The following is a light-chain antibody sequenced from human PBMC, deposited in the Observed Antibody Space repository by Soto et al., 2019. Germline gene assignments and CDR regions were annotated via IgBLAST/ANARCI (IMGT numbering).Light chain of an antibody. J-gene: IGKJ4*01. CDR3: QQYNNWLALT. CDR1: QSVSSN. V-gene: IGKV3-15*01. Sequence: EIVMTQSPATLSVSPGERATLSCRASQSVSSNLAWYQQKPGQAPRLLIYGASTRDTGIPARFSGSGSGTEFTLTISSLQSEDFAVYYCQQYNNWLALTFGGGTKVDIK. CDR2: GAS.